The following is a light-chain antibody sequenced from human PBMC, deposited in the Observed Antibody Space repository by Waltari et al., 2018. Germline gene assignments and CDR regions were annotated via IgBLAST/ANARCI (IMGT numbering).Light chain of an antibody. CDR3: QSYDHNNVL. Sequence: NFMLTQPHSVSESLGKTVTISCTGSGANIANNYVQWYQQRPGSAPTTVIYEDNRRPSGVPARFSGSIDSSSSSASLTISGLKTEDEADYYCQSYDHNNVLFGGGTKLTVL. J-gene: IGLJ2*01. V-gene: IGLV6-57*02. CDR1: GANIANNY. CDR2: EDN.